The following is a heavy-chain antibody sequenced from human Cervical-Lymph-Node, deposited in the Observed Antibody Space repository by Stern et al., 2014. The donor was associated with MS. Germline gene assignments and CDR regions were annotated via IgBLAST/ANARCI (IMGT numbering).Heavy chain of an antibody. CDR1: GYTFSDYY. J-gene: IGHJ4*02. CDR2: INPNSGVT. CDR3: ARGGFNYGYDYFDY. D-gene: IGHD5-18*01. V-gene: IGHV1-2*06. Sequence: DQLVESGAEVKKPGASLKVSCKASGYTFSDYYLHWVRQAPGQGLEWMGRINPNSGVTNYAQNFQGRVTMTWDTSINTAYMELNRLKSDDTALYFCARGGFNYGYDYFDYWGQGTLVTVSS.